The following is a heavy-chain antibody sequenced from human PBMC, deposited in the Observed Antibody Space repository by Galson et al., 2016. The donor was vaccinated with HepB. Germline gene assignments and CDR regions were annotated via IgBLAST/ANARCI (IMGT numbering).Heavy chain of an antibody. Sequence: SLRLSCAASGFTFSSHGIHWVRQAPGKGLEWVAVIWYDETNKYYADAVKGRFTISRDDSKNTLYLQINILRAEETAVYYCAGESEYCRTTSCFFDHWGQGTLVTVSS. V-gene: IGHV3-33*01. CDR2: IWYDETNK. D-gene: IGHD2-2*01. J-gene: IGHJ4*02. CDR3: AGESEYCRTTSCFFDH. CDR1: GFTFSSHG.